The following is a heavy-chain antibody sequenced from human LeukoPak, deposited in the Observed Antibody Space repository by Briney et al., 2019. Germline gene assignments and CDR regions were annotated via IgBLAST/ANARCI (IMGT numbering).Heavy chain of an antibody. D-gene: IGHD3-10*01. Sequence: GGSLRLSCAASGFTFSSYWMSWVRQAPGKGLEWVANIKQDGSEKYYVDSVKGRFTISRDKARNSLYLQMNSLRGEDTAVYYCARDLDYGSGRSLGAFDIWGQGTMVSVSS. J-gene: IGHJ3*02. CDR3: ARDLDYGSGRSLGAFDI. CDR2: IKQDGSEK. CDR1: GFTFSSYW. V-gene: IGHV3-7*03.